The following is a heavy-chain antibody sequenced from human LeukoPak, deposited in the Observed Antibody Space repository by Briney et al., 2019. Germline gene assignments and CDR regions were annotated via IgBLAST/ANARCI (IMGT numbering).Heavy chain of an antibody. Sequence: GGPLRLSCAASGFTFSNAWMSWVRQAPGKGLEWVGRIKSKTDGGTTDYAAPVKGRFTILRDDSKNTLYLQMNSLKTEDTAVYYCSGRLDYGDDYWGQGTLVTVSS. CDR2: IKSKTDGGTT. V-gene: IGHV3-15*01. CDR3: SGRLDYGDDY. D-gene: IGHD4-17*01. J-gene: IGHJ4*02. CDR1: GFTFSNAW.